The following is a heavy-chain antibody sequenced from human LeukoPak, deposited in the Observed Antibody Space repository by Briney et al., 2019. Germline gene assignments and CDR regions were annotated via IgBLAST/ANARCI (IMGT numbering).Heavy chain of an antibody. Sequence: SETLSLTCAVSGYSISSGYYWGWIRQPPGKGLEWIGSIYHSGSTYYNPSFKSRVTISVDTSKNQFSLKLSSVTAADTAVYYCASLTGYYYYYMDVWGKGTTVTVSS. V-gene: IGHV4-38-2*01. D-gene: IGHD4/OR15-4a*01. J-gene: IGHJ6*03. CDR2: IYHSGST. CDR3: ASLTGYYYYYMDV. CDR1: GYSISSGYY.